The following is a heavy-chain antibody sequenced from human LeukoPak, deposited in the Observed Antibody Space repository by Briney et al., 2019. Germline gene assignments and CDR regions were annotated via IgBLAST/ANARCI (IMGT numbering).Heavy chain of an antibody. Sequence: GGSLRLSCAASGFTFSSYWMSWVRQAPGKGLEWVANIKQDGSEKYYADSVKGRFTISRDNSKNTLYLQMNSLRAEDTAVYYCAKVEVGLTWIQLLAYGMDVWGQGTTVTVSS. D-gene: IGHD5-18*01. CDR3: AKVEVGLTWIQLLAYGMDV. CDR2: IKQDGSEK. V-gene: IGHV3-7*01. J-gene: IGHJ6*02. CDR1: GFTFSSYW.